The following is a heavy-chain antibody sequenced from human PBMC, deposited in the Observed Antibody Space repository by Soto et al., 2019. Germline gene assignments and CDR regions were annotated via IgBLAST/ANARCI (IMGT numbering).Heavy chain of an antibody. J-gene: IGHJ4*02. Sequence: QAQLVQSGAEVKKPGASVKVSCKASGYTFTGYDINWVRQATGQGLEWMGWMNPNSGNTGYAQNFQGRVTMTRDNSITTAYMELTSLRDEDSAVYYCAGEKVGTTGIDFWGQGTLVNVSS. CDR1: GYTFTGYD. CDR3: AGEKVGTTGIDF. CDR2: MNPNSGNT. D-gene: IGHD1-26*01. V-gene: IGHV1-8*01.